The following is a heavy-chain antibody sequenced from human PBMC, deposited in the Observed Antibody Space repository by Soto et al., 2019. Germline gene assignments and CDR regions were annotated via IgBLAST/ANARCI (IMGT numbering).Heavy chain of an antibody. Sequence: QVQLVQSGTEVKKPGASVKVSCKASGYTFTSHYMHWVRQAPGQGLEWMGIINPSGVSTSYPQKFRGRIPMTRDTATSTIYMELSNLRSEDTALYYCARAGGESGVWYHYGLGVWGQGTTVTVSS. CDR3: ARAGGESGVWYHYGLGV. CDR1: GYTFTSHY. D-gene: IGHD3-10*01. J-gene: IGHJ6*02. CDR2: INPSGVST. V-gene: IGHV1-46*01.